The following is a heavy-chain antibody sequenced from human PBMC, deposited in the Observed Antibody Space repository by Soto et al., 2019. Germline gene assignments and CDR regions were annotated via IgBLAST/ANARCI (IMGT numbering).Heavy chain of an antibody. Sequence: QVQLVQSGAEVKKPGSSVKVSCKTSGGTFSTYSIVWVRQAPGEGLEWMGGIIPIFGTANYAQKFEDRVTITADKYTNTAFMELSSLKSEDTAMYYCASSSGNNYGVGTNYYFDYWGKGTLVTVSS. CDR1: GGTFSTYS. D-gene: IGHD1-26*01. V-gene: IGHV1-69*06. CDR2: IIPIFGTA. J-gene: IGHJ4*02. CDR3: ASSSGNNYGVGTNYYFDY.